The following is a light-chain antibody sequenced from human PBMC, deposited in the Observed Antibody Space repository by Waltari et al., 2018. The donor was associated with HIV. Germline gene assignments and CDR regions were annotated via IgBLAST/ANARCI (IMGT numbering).Light chain of an antibody. CDR3: CSYAGSSTFWV. J-gene: IGLJ3*02. Sequence: QTVLTQPASVSGAPGPWITISCPGTSLDVGRFHLVPRYQQHPGKAPKLMIYEVSKRPSWVSNRFSGSKSGNTASLTISGLQAEDEADYYCCSYAGSSTFWVFGGGTKLTVL. V-gene: IGLV2-23*02. CDR1: SLDVGRFHL. CDR2: EVS.